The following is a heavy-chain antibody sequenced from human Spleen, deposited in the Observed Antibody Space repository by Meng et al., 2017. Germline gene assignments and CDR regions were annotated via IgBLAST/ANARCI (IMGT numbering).Heavy chain of an antibody. V-gene: IGHV4-38-2*02. J-gene: IGHJ3*02. CDR3: ARARSPEYSSTWTEFLDTFDI. Sequence: SETLSLTCPVSGYSISSGYYWGWIRQPPGKGLQWIGRIYHSGTTYYNPSLKSRVTLSLDTSKNQFPLKLSSVTAADTAVYYCARARSPEYSSTWTEFLDTFDIWVQGIMVTVS. CDR1: GYSISSGYY. D-gene: IGHD6-13*01. CDR2: IYHSGTT.